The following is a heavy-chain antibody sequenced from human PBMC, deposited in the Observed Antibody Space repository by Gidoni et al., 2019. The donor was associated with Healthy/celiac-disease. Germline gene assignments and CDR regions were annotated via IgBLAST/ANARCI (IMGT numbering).Heavy chain of an antibody. D-gene: IGHD4-17*01. Sequence: QVQLQQWGAGLLKPSETLSLTCAVYGGSFSGYYLSWIRQPPGKGLEWIGEINHSGSTNYNPSLTSRVTISVDTSKNQFSLKLSSVTAADTAVYYCARACTVTLPNDAFDIWGQGTMVTVSS. CDR3: ARACTVTLPNDAFDI. CDR2: INHSGST. V-gene: IGHV4-34*01. CDR1: GGSFSGYY. J-gene: IGHJ3*02.